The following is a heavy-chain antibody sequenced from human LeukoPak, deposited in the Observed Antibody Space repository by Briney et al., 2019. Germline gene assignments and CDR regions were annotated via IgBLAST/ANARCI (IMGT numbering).Heavy chain of an antibody. CDR1: AGSISSYY. D-gene: IGHD3-22*01. CDR3: ARDRRAGQSGYWFDP. V-gene: IGHV4-59*01. Sequence: PSETLSPTCTVSAGSISSYYWSWIRQPPGKGLEWLGDIHYSGSTYYNPSLKSRVTISVDTSKNQFSLKVTSVTAADTAVYYCARDRRAGQSGYWFDPWGQGTLVTVSS. CDR2: IHYSGST. J-gene: IGHJ5*02.